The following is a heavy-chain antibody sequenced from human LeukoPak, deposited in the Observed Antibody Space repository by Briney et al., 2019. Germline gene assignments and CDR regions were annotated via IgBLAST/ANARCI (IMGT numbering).Heavy chain of an antibody. D-gene: IGHD1-26*01. CDR2: IYHSGST. Sequence: PSETLSLTCAVSGGSISSGGYSWSWIRQPPGKGLEWIGYIYHSGSTYYNPSLKSRVTISVDRSKNQFSLKLSSVTAADTAGYYCASLAGSYSDYWGQGTLVTVSS. CDR3: ASLAGSYSDY. J-gene: IGHJ4*02. V-gene: IGHV4-30-2*01. CDR1: GGSISSGGYS.